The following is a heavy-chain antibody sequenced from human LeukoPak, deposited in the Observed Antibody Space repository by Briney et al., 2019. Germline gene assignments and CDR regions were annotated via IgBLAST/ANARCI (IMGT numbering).Heavy chain of an antibody. J-gene: IGHJ4*02. D-gene: IGHD3-10*01. V-gene: IGHV3-30*02. CDR2: IPYDGSNK. CDR1: GLTFNKYG. CDR3: ARDRFYYGSGSGPHYFDF. Sequence: GGSLRLSCAASGLTFNKYGMHWVRQAPGKGLEWVAFIPYDGSNKFYADSVKGRFTISRDDSKNTLFVQMNSLRADDTAVYYCARDRFYYGSGSGPHYFDFWGQGTLVTVSS.